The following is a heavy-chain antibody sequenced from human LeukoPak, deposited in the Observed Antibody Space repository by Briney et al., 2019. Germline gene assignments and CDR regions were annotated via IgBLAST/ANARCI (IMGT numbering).Heavy chain of an antibody. D-gene: IGHD2-21*01. J-gene: IGHJ4*02. V-gene: IGHV5-51*01. CDR1: GYSFTTYW. CDR3: ATAYCDTASCLKFDS. CDR2: IYPGDSDT. Sequence: GESLKISCKGSGYSFTTYWIGWVRQMPGQGLEWVGIIYPGDSDTRYSPSFEGHVTLSVDLSVNTAYLQWSSLKASDTAMYYCATAYCDTASCLKFDSWGQGTLVPVSS.